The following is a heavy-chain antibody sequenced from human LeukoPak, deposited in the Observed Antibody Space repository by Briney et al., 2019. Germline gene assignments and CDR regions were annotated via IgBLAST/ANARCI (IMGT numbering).Heavy chain of an antibody. V-gene: IGHV4-59*01. CDR3: ARDLGY. J-gene: IGHJ4*02. CDR1: GGSISSYY. CDR2: IYYSGST. Sequence: SETLSLTCTVSGGSISSYYWSWIRQPPGKGLEWIGYIYYSGSTNYNPSLKSRVTISVDTSKNQFSLKLSSVTAADTAVYYCARDLGYWGQGTLVTVSP.